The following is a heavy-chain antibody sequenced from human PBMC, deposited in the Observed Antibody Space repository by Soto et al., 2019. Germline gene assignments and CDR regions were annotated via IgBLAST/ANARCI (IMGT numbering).Heavy chain of an antibody. CDR3: AREYSSSSAPTYYYYYMDV. CDR1: GFTFSSYG. J-gene: IGHJ6*03. V-gene: IGHV3-33*01. CDR2: IWYDGSNK. Sequence: GGSLRLSCAASGFTFSSYGMHWVRQAPGKGLEWVAVIWYDGSNKYYADSVKGRFTISRDNSKNTLYLQMNSLRAEDTAVYYCAREYSSSSAPTYYYYYMDVWGKGTTVTVSS. D-gene: IGHD6-6*01.